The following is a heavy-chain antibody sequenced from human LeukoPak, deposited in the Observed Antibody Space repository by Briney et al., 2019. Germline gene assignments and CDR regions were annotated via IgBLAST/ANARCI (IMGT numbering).Heavy chain of an antibody. D-gene: IGHD2-2*01. CDR2: IIPILGIA. CDR1: GGTFSIYA. J-gene: IGHJ4*02. Sequence: SVTVSFKASGGTFSIYAISWVRQAPGQGLEWMGGIIPILGIANYAQKFQGRVTITADKSTSTAYMELSSLRSEDTAVYYCARDTAAAIPFDYWGQGTLVTVSS. CDR3: ARDTAAAIPFDY. V-gene: IGHV1-69*10.